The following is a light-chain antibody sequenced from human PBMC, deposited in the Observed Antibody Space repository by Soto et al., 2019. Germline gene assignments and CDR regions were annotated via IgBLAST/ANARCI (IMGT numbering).Light chain of an antibody. CDR1: QSVSSSY. V-gene: IGKV3-20*01. Sequence: EIVLTQSPGTLALSPGKRATLSCRASQSVSSSYLAWYQQKSGQAPRLLIYGTSSRVTGIPDRFSGSGSGTDFTFTISRLEPEDFAVYYCQQYSNSPLTFGGGTKVDIK. CDR2: GTS. CDR3: QQYSNSPLT. J-gene: IGKJ4*01.